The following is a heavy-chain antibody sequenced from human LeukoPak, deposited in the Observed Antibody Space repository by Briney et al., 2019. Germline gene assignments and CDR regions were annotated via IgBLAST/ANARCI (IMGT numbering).Heavy chain of an antibody. CDR2: ISFDGGNK. CDR3: ARGRAGIAAAGFDY. V-gene: IGHV3-30-3*01. Sequence: PGVSLRLSCATSGFTFSMSAMHWVRLAPGKGLDWVAVISFDGGNKFYADSVKGRFSISRDNSKNTLYLQMNSLGLDDTAVYFCARGRAGIAAAGFDYWGQGTLVTVSS. J-gene: IGHJ4*02. CDR1: GFTFSMSA. D-gene: IGHD6-13*01.